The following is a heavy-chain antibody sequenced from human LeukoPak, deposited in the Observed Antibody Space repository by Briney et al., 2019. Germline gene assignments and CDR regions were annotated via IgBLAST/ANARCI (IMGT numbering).Heavy chain of an antibody. J-gene: IGHJ4*02. CDR2: INENGDIA. CDR1: GFTFDDYA. CDR3: AKARWEPNFDY. Sequence: GGSLRLSCAASGFTFDDYAMHWVRQGPGKSLEWVSLINENGDIAYYGDSVRGRFTVSRDNAKNALYLQMNSLTTEDTALYYCAKARWEPNFDYWGQGTLVTVSS. V-gene: IGHV3-43*02. D-gene: IGHD1-26*01.